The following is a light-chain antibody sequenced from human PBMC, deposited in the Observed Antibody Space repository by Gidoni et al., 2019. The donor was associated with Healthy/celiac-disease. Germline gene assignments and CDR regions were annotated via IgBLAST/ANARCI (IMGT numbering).Light chain of an antibody. CDR2: GAS. Sequence: EIVMTQSPATLSVSPGERATLSCRSSKSVSSNLAWYQQKPGQAPRLLIYGASTRATGIPARFSGSGSGTEFTLTISSLQSEYFAVYYCQQYNNWPPVTFGGGTKVEIK. CDR3: QQYNNWPPVT. J-gene: IGKJ4*01. V-gene: IGKV3-15*01. CDR1: KSVSSN.